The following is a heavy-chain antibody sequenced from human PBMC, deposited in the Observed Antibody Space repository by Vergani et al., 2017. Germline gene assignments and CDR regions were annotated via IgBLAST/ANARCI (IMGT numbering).Heavy chain of an antibody. CDR3: ARGRASIYCSSTSCYNRFDY. J-gene: IGHJ4*02. Sequence: QVQLVESGGGLVKPGGSLRLSCAASGFSFSDHYMTWIRQAPGKGLEWIGEINHSGSTNYNPSLKSRVTISVDTSKNQFSLRLSSVTAADTAVYYCARGRASIYCSSTSCYNRFDYWGQGTLVTVSS. V-gene: IGHV4-34*01. CDR2: INHSGST. CDR1: GFSFSDHY. D-gene: IGHD2-2*02.